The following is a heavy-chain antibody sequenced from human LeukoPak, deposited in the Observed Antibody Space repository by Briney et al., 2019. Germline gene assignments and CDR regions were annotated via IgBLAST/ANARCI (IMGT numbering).Heavy chain of an antibody. V-gene: IGHV4-59*08. D-gene: IGHD6-13*01. CDR1: GGSISTYY. CDR3: ASRGGSSWYFDY. Sequence: PSETLSLTCTVSGGSISTYYWGWIRQPPGKGLEWIGYIYYSGSSNYNPSLKSRVTISVDTSKSQFSLKLSSVTAADTAVYYCASRGGSSWYFDYWGQGTLVTVSS. J-gene: IGHJ4*02. CDR2: IYYSGSS.